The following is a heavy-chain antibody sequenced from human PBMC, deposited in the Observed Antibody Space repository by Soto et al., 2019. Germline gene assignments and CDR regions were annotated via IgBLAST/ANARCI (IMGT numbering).Heavy chain of an antibody. CDR3: ASRLILRYFDWLLPYGMDV. D-gene: IGHD3-9*01. J-gene: IGHJ6*02. CDR2: IYYSGST. Sequence: SETLSLTCTVSGGSISSSSYYWGWIRQPPGKGLEWIGSIYYSGSTYYNPSLKSRVTISVDTSKNQFSLKLSSVTAADTAVYYCASRLILRYFDWLLPYGMDVWGQGTTVTVSS. V-gene: IGHV4-39*01. CDR1: GGSISSSSYY.